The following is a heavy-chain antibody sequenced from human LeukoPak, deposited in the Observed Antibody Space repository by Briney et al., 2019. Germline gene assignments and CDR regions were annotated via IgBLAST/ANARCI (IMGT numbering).Heavy chain of an antibody. Sequence: PSETLSLTCTVSGGSISSSSYYWGWIRQPPGKGLEWIGSIYYSGSTYYNPSLKSRVTISVDTSKNQFSLKLSSVTAADTAVYYCARTTYSSSPHYFDYWGQGTLVTVSP. J-gene: IGHJ4*02. V-gene: IGHV4-39*01. CDR3: ARTTYSSSPHYFDY. CDR1: GGSISSSSYY. D-gene: IGHD6-6*01. CDR2: IYYSGST.